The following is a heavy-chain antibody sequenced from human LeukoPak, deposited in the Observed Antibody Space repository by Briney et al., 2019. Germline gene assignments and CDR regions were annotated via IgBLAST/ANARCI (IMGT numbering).Heavy chain of an antibody. CDR2: ISAYNGNT. V-gene: IGHV1-18*01. J-gene: IGHJ4*02. D-gene: IGHD3-22*01. CDR3: ARVDTSYYYDSSGRYYFDY. CDR1: GYTFTSYG. Sequence: ASVKVSCKASGYTFTSYGISWVRQAPGQGLEWMGWISAYNGNTNYAQKLQGRVTMTTDTSTSTAYMELRSLRSDDTAVYYCARVDTSYYYDSSGRYYFDYWGQGTLVTVSS.